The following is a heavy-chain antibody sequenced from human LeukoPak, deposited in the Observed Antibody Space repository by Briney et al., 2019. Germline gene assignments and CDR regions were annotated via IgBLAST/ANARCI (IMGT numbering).Heavy chain of an antibody. D-gene: IGHD3-10*01. Sequence: SETLSLTCAVYGGSFSGYYWSWIRQPPGKGLEWIGEINHSGSTNYNPSLKSRVTISVDTSKNQFSLKLSSVTAADTAVYYCARLHGSGTWGQGTLVTVSS. J-gene: IGHJ5*02. CDR3: ARLHGSGT. CDR2: INHSGST. V-gene: IGHV4-34*01. CDR1: GGSFSGYY.